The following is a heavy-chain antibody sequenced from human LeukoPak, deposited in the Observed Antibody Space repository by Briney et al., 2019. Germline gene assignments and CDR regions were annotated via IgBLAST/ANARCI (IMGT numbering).Heavy chain of an antibody. Sequence: SGGSLRLSCAASGFTFSSYWMSWVRQAPGKGLDWVANIKQDGSEKYYVDSMKGRFTISRDNAKNSLYLQMNSLRAEDTAVYYCARRSPYSSSRIPDYWGQGTLVTVSS. D-gene: IGHD6-6*01. J-gene: IGHJ4*02. CDR1: GFTFSSYW. CDR2: IKQDGSEK. CDR3: ARRSPYSSSRIPDY. V-gene: IGHV3-7*01.